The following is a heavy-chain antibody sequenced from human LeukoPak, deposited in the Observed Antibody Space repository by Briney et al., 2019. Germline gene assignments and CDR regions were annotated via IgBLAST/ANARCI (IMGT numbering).Heavy chain of an antibody. CDR1: GYTFTSYD. J-gene: IGHJ4*02. Sequence: GASVKVSCKASGYTFTSYDINWVRQATGQGLEWMGWMNPNSGNTGYAQKFQGRVTMTRNTSISTAYMELSSLRSEDTAVYYCATVFGELGYYFDYWGQGTLVTVSS. V-gene: IGHV1-8*01. CDR2: MNPNSGNT. D-gene: IGHD3-10*01. CDR3: ATVFGELGYYFDY.